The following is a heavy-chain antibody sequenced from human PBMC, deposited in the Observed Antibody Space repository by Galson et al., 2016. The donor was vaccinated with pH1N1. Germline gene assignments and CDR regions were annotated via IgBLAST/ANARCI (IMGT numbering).Heavy chain of an antibody. CDR3: ARDQGGYGSGSFPAYYYYMDV. CDR1: GFTFSSYS. V-gene: IGHV3-48*04. D-gene: IGHD3-10*01. Sequence: SLRLSCAASGFTFSSYSMNWVRQAPGKGLEWVSYISSSSSTIYYADSVKGRFTISRDNAKNSLYLQMSSLRAEDTAVYYCARDQGGYGSGSFPAYYYYMDVWGKGTTVTVPS. CDR2: ISSSSSTI. J-gene: IGHJ6*03.